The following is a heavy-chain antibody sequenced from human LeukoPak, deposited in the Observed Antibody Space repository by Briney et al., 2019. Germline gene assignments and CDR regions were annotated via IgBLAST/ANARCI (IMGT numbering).Heavy chain of an antibody. CDR1: GGSLSNGDYY. Sequence: PSETLSFTCIVSGGSLSNGDYYWSWIRQHPGKGLEWIGYIYYSGSTYYNPSLKSRLTISVDTSKNQFSLKLNSVTAADTAVYYCARARDYDGSSLLDSWGQGTLVTVSS. J-gene: IGHJ4*02. V-gene: IGHV4-31*03. CDR2: IYYSGST. D-gene: IGHD4-23*01. CDR3: ARARDYDGSSLLDS.